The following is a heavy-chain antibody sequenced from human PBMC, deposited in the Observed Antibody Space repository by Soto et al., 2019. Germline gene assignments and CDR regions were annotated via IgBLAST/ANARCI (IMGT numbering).Heavy chain of an antibody. Sequence: FTNYSPSFQGHVTISADKSISTAYLQWSSLKASDTAMYYCASGIAAAAYYYYGMDVWGQGTTVTVSS. J-gene: IGHJ6*02. CDR3: ASGIAAAAYYYYGMDV. CDR2: FT. V-gene: IGHV5-10-1*01. D-gene: IGHD6-13*01.